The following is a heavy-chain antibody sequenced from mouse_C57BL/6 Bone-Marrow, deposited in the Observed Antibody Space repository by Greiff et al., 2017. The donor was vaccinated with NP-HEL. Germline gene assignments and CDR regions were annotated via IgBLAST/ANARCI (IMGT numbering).Heavy chain of an antibody. J-gene: IGHJ1*03. D-gene: IGHD2-1*01. Sequence: EVMLVESEGGLVQPGSSMKLSCTASGFTFSDYYMAWVRQVPEKGLEWVANINYDGSSTYYLDSLKSRFIISRDNAKNILYLQMSSLKSEDTATYYCAREIYYGNYVYWYFDVWGTGTTVTVSS. CDR2: INYDGSST. V-gene: IGHV5-16*01. CDR1: GFTFSDYY. CDR3: AREIYYGNYVYWYFDV.